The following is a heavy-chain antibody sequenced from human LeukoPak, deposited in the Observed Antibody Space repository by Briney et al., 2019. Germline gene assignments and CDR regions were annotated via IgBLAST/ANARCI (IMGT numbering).Heavy chain of an antibody. CDR1: GLIVSSSY. CDR3: ASNILFAFDI. V-gene: IGHV3-53*01. J-gene: IGHJ3*02. Sequence: GGSLRLSCAASGLIVSSSYMSWVRQAPGKGLEWVSIIYNDGSTYYANSNKGRFTISRDNSKNTLYLQVNSLRAEDTAMYYCASNILFAFDIGGRGRGDSVSS. CDR2: IYNDGST.